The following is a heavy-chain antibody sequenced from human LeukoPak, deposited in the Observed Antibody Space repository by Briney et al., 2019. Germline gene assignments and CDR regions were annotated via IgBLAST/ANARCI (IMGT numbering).Heavy chain of an antibody. D-gene: IGHD6-13*01. CDR2: IYYNGGT. CDR3: ARGPYSSSWLSG. CDR1: GGSISSGAYY. J-gene: IGHJ4*02. V-gene: IGHV4-31*03. Sequence: PSETLSLTCTVSGGSISSGAYYWSWIRQHPGKGLEWIGHIYYNGGTYYNPSLKSRLTISIDTSKSQFSLKLSSVTAADTAVYYCARGPYSSSWLSGWGQGTLVTVSS.